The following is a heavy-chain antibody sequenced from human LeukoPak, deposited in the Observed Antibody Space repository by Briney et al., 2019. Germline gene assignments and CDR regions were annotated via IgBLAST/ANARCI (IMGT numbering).Heavy chain of an antibody. CDR1: GFTVSSYW. CDR2: INSDGSST. V-gene: IGHV3-74*01. D-gene: IGHD3-22*01. J-gene: IGHJ6*02. CDR3: ARVGIYYDSSGYYYVQRSYYYYGMDV. Sequence: PGGSLRLSCAASGFTVSSYWMHWVRQAPGKGLVWVSRINSDGSSTSYADSVKGRFTISRDNAKNTLYLQMNSLRAEDTAVYYCARVGIYYDSSGYYYVQRSYYYYGMDVWGQGTTVTVSS.